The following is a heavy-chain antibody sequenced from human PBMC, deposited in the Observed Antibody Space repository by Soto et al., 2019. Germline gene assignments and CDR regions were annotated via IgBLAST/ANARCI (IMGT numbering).Heavy chain of an antibody. CDR3: ARRYGLGDAFDI. D-gene: IGHD4-17*01. V-gene: IGHV1-46*03. CDR2: INPSSGST. J-gene: IGHJ3*02. Sequence: ASVKVSCKASVYTFTSYGISWVRQAPGQGLEWMGLINPSSGSTSYAQKFQGRVTMTRDTSTSTVYMELSSLRSEDTAVYYCARRYGLGDAFDIWGQGTMVTVSS. CDR1: VYTFTSYG.